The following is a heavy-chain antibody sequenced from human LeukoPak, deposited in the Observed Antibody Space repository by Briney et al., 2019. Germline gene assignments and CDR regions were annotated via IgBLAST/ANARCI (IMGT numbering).Heavy chain of an antibody. CDR3: AREGPVEMGFDI. Sequence: GGSLRLSCAASGFTFSSYSMNWVRQAPGKGLEWVSSISSSSSYIYYADSVKGRFTISRDNAKNSLYLQMNSLRAEDTAVYYCAREGPVEMGFDIWGQGTMVTVSS. V-gene: IGHV3-21*01. CDR2: ISSSSSYI. J-gene: IGHJ3*02. CDR1: GFTFSSYS. D-gene: IGHD5-24*01.